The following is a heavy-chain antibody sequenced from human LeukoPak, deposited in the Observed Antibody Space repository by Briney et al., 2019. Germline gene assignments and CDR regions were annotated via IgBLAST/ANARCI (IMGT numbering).Heavy chain of an antibody. CDR3: AKDQIITMIVGGNWFDP. V-gene: IGHV3-23*01. J-gene: IGHJ5*02. D-gene: IGHD3-22*01. CDR1: GFTFSSYA. CDR2: ISGSGGST. Sequence: GGSLRLSCAASGFTFSSYAMSWVRQAPGKGLEWVSAISGSGGSTYYADSVKGRFTISRDNSKNTLYLQMNSLRAEDTAVYYCAKDQIITMIVGGNWFDPWGQGTLVTVSS.